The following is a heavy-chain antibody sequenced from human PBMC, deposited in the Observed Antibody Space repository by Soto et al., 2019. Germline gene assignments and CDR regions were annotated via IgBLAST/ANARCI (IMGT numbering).Heavy chain of an antibody. D-gene: IGHD6-19*01. CDR2: IYYSGST. Sequence: PSETLSLTCTVSGGSISSHYWSWIRQPPGKGLEWIGYIYYSGSTNYNPSLKSRVTISVDTSKNQFSLKLSSVTAADTAVYYCARLRLYSSGWVDFWGQGTLVTVSS. J-gene: IGHJ4*02. V-gene: IGHV4-59*11. CDR1: GGSISSHY. CDR3: ARLRLYSSGWVDF.